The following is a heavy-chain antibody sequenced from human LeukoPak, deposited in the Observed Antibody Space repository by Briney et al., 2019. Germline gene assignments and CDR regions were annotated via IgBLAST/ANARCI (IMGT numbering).Heavy chain of an antibody. CDR1: GYTFTSYT. D-gene: IGHD5-18*01. V-gene: IGHV7-4-1*02. CDR2: INTKTGTP. CDR3: ARDLPYSYGFVNWFDP. Sequence: ASVKVSCKASGYTFTSYTMNWVRQAPGQGLEWMGWINTKTGTPTYAQAFRGRFGFSVDTSVSTAYLQISSLKAEDTAVYYCARDLPYSYGFVNWFDPWGQGTLVTVSS. J-gene: IGHJ5*02.